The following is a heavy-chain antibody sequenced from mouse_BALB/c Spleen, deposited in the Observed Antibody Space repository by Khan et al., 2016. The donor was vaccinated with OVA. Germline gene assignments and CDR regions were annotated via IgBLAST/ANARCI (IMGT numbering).Heavy chain of an antibody. CDR2: ISHSGNT. J-gene: IGHJ3*01. CDR3: ARKNYIDCDPFPY. V-gene: IGHV3-2*02. CDR1: GYSITSEYT. D-gene: IGHD2-4*01. Sequence: EVKLIESGPGLVKPSQSLSLTCTVTGYSITSEYTCNWIRQFPGNKLEWIGFISHSGNTRYNPSLKSQTSITRDTSKNKFFMQLNSVTSEDSAAYYCARKNYIDCDPFPYWGQGTLVTVSA.